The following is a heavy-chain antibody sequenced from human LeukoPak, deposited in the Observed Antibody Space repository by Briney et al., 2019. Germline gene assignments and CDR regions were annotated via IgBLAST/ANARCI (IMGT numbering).Heavy chain of an antibody. Sequence: ASVKDSCKASGYTFTGYYMHWVREAPGQGLEWMGWINPNSGGTNYAQKFQGRVTMTRDTSISTAYMELSRLRSDDTAVYYCASLSYDYVWGSYRYGWFDPWGQGTLVTVSS. CDR1: GYTFTGYY. CDR2: INPNSGGT. CDR3: ASLSYDYVWGSYRYGWFDP. V-gene: IGHV1-2*02. J-gene: IGHJ5*02. D-gene: IGHD3-16*02.